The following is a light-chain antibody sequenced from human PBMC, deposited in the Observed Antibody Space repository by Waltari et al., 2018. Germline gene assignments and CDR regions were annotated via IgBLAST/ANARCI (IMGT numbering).Light chain of an antibody. CDR2: GAS. CDR1: QTISSSY. J-gene: IGKJ4*01. Sequence: EIVLTQSPGTLSLSPGERATLSCRASQTISSSYLAWYQQKPGQAPRLLIYGASRRTTGIPDRFSGGGSGTDFTLTINRLEPEDFAVYYCQQYSNSHLTFGGGTKVEIK. CDR3: QQYSNSHLT. V-gene: IGKV3-20*01.